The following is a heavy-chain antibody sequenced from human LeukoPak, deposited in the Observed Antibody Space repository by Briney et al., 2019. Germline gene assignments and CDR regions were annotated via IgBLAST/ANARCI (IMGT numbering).Heavy chain of an antibody. J-gene: IGHJ4*02. Sequence: SETLSLTCTVSGGSISGYYWSWIRQPPGKGLEWIGEINHSGSTNYNPSLKSRVTISVDTSKNQFSLKLSSVTAADTAVYYCARLSGEPQLDYWGQGTLVTVSS. D-gene: IGHD1-14*01. V-gene: IGHV4-34*01. CDR3: ARLSGEPQLDY. CDR2: INHSGST. CDR1: GGSISGYY.